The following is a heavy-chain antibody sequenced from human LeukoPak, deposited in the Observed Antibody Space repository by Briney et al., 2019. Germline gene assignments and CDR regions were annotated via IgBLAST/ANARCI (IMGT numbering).Heavy chain of an antibody. CDR3: ARDPTRRAKFDP. V-gene: IGHV4-31*03. CDR2: IYYSGST. Sequence: SSETLSLTCTVSGGSISSGGYYWSWIRQHPGKGLEWIGYIYYSGSTYYNPSLKSRVTISVDTSKNQFSLKLSSVTAADTAVYYCARDPTRRAKFDPWGQGTLVTVSS. J-gene: IGHJ5*02. CDR1: GGSISSGGYY.